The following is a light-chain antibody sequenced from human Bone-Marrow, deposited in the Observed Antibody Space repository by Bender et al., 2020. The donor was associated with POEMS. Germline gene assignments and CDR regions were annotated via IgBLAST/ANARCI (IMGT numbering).Light chain of an antibody. CDR2: DVR. V-gene: IGLV2-14*03. CDR3: SSYAGSNNVV. CDR1: SSDIEDYKL. Sequence: QSALTQPASVSGSPGQSITISCTGTSSDIEDYKLVSWYQQHPGKAPKLVIYDVRSRPSGVSNRFSGSLSGNTASLTVSGLQAEDEADYYCSSYAGSNNVVFGGGTKLTVL. J-gene: IGLJ2*01.